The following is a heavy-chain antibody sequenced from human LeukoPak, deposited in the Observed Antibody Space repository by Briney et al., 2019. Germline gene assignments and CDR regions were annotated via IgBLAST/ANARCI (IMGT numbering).Heavy chain of an antibody. CDR3: ARVSSGWGYYYYYYYMDV. J-gene: IGHJ6*03. CDR2: INHSGST. Sequence: SETLSLTCAVSGFSISNGYYWVWIRQPLGRGLEWIGEINHSGSTNYNPSLKSRVTISVDTSKNQFSLKLSSVTAADTAVYYCARVSSGWGYYYYYYYMDVWGKGTTVTVSS. CDR1: GFSISNGYY. D-gene: IGHD6-19*01. V-gene: IGHV4-38-2*01.